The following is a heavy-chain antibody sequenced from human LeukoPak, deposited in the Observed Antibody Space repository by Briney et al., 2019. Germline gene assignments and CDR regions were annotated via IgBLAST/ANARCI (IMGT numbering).Heavy chain of an antibody. CDR3: ARDGVRAARPGWGYYYYYYMDV. D-gene: IGHD6-6*01. J-gene: IGHJ6*03. CDR2: ISSNGGST. V-gene: IGHV3-64*01. CDR1: GFTFSSYA. Sequence: SGGSLRLSCAASGFTFSSYAMHWVRQAPGKGLEYVSAISSNGGSTYYANSVKGRFTISRDNSKNTLYLQMGSLRAEDMAVYYRARDGVRAARPGWGYYYYYYMDVWGKGTTVTVSS.